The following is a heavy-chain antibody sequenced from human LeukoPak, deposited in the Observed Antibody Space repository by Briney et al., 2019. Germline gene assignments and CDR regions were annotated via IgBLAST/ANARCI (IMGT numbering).Heavy chain of an antibody. CDR1: GGSFSGYY. V-gene: IGHV4-34*01. CDR2: INHSGST. J-gene: IGHJ3*02. Sequence: PSETLSLTCAVYGGSFSGYYWSWVRQPPGKGLECIGEINHSGSTNYNPSLKSRVTISVDTSKNQSSLKLSSVTAADTAVYYCARGKRGYYDAFDIGGQGTMVTVSS. CDR3: ARGKRGYYDAFDI. D-gene: IGHD3-22*01.